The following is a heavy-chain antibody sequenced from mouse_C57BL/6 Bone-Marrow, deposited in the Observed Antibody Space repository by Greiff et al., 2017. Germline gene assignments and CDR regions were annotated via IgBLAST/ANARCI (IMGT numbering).Heavy chain of an antibody. J-gene: IGHJ2*01. D-gene: IGHD1-1*01. CDR1: GYTFNSYW. Sequence: VQLQQSGAELVKPGASVKVSCKASGYTFNSYWMHWVKQRPGQGLEWIGRIHPSDSDTNYTPKFKGKATLTADTSSSTVYMQLSSLTSEDSAVYYYAIPIISTVVATDYGGKGTTLTVSS. CDR3: AIPIISTVVATDY. V-gene: IGHV1-74*01. CDR2: IHPSDSDT.